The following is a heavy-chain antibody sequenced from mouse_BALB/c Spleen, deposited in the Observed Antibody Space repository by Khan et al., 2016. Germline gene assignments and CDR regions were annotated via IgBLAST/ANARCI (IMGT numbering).Heavy chain of an antibody. D-gene: IGHD2-1*01. V-gene: IGHV2-2*02. CDR1: GFLLSGYG. Sequence: QVQLKQSGPGLVQPSQSLSITCTFSGFLLSGYGVHWIRQSPGKGLEWLGVIWSGGSTDYNAAFISRLNISKDNSKSQVVFQMNSLQPNDTAIYYCARSDDNYVFFSYWGQGTQVTVSA. CDR3: ARSDDNYVFFSY. CDR2: IWSGGST. J-gene: IGHJ3*01.